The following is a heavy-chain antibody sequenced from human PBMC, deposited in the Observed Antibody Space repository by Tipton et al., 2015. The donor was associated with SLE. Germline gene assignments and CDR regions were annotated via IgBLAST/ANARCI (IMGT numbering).Heavy chain of an antibody. J-gene: IGHJ6*03. CDR3: ARTQLHLSYIDV. CDR1: GGSIGSYY. CDR2: IYTTGSS. V-gene: IGHV4-4*07. Sequence: TLSLTCTDSGGSIGSYYWSWIRQPAGKGLEWIGRIYTTGSSNYNPSLKSRVTISTDTSTNQVSLKLTSVTAADSAVYHCARTQLHLSYIDVWGKGTTVTVSS. D-gene: IGHD4-23*01.